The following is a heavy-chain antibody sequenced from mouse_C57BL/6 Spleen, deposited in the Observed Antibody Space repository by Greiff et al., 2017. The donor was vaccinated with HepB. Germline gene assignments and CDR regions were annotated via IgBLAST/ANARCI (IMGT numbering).Heavy chain of an antibody. J-gene: IGHJ1*03. CDR1: GYTFTSYW. CDR3: ANYYGSSYVGWYFDV. D-gene: IGHD1-1*01. V-gene: IGHV1-74*01. Sequence: QVQLQQPGAELVKPGASVKVSCKASGYTFTSYWMHWVKQRPGQGLEWIGRIHPSDSDTNYNQKFKGKATLTVDKSSSTAYMQLSSLTSEDSAVYYCANYYGSSYVGWYFDVWGTGTTVTVSS. CDR2: IHPSDSDT.